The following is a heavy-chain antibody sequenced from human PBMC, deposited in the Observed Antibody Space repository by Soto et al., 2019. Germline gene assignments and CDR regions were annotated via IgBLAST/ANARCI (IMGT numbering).Heavy chain of an antibody. Sequence: QVQLVQSGAEVKKPGSSVKVSCKASGGTFSSYAISWVRQAPEQGLEWMGGIIPIFGTANYAQKFQGRVTITADESTSTAYMELSSLRSEDTAVYYCARDRTTMVRGPLDYWGQGTLVTVSS. CDR1: GGTFSSYA. D-gene: IGHD3-10*01. CDR3: ARDRTTMVRGPLDY. J-gene: IGHJ4*02. V-gene: IGHV1-69*01. CDR2: IIPIFGTA.